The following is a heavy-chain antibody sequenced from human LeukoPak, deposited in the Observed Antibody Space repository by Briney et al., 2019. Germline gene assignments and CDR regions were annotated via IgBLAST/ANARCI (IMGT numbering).Heavy chain of an antibody. CDR1: GGTFSTYA. J-gene: IGHJ4*02. CDR2: INPSGGST. V-gene: IGHV1-46*01. Sequence: GASVKVSCKASGGTFSTYAIVWVRQAPGQGLEWMGIINPSGGSTSYAQKFQGRVTMTRDTSTSTVYMELSSLRSEDTAVYYCAKDVSGYARTAFDYWGQGTLVTVSS. D-gene: IGHD3-3*01. CDR3: AKDVSGYARTAFDY.